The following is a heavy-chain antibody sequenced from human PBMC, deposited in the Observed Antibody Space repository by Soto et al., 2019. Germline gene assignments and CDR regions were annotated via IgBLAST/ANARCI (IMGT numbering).Heavy chain of an antibody. D-gene: IGHD3-10*01. J-gene: IGHJ4*02. CDR1: GFTFSSYW. Sequence: EVQLVESGGGLVQPGGSLRLSCAASGFTFSSYWMHWFRKVPGKGLLWVSRIDEYGSTINYADSVKGRFTISRDNARNTLYLEMNSLRAEDTALYYCTRDIGGKGAYWGPGTLVTVSS. V-gene: IGHV3-74*01. CDR3: TRDIGGKGAY. CDR2: IDEYGSTI.